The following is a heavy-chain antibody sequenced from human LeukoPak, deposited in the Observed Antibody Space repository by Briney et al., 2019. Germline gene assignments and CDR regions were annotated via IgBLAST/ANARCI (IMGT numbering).Heavy chain of an antibody. D-gene: IGHD3-22*01. J-gene: IGHJ4*02. CDR3: VRVDSSGYGLHWGLDY. CDR1: GFTFSSYG. Sequence: SGGSLRLSCAASGFTFSSYGMHWVRQAPGKGLEWVSFISTSSIYIYYADSVKGRFTISRDNAKNSLYLQMNSLRAEDTAVYYCVRVDSSGYGLHWGLDYWGQGTLVTVSS. CDR2: ISTSSIYI. V-gene: IGHV3-21*01.